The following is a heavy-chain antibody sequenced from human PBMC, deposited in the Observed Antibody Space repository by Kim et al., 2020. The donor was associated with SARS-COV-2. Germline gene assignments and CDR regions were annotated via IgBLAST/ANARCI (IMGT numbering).Heavy chain of an antibody. Sequence: DSVKGRFTISRDNSKNTLYLQMNSLRAEDTAVYYCAKDVLSSSSWLGFDIWGQGTMVTVSS. J-gene: IGHJ3*02. CDR3: AKDVLSSSSWLGFDI. V-gene: IGHV3-23*01. D-gene: IGHD6-13*01.